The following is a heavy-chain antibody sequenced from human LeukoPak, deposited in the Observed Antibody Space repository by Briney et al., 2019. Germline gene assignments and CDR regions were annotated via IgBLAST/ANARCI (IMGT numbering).Heavy chain of an antibody. CDR3: ARGSLGYCSSTSCLNAFDI. D-gene: IGHD2-2*03. CDR1: GGTFSSYA. V-gene: IGHV1-69*05. CDR2: IIPIFGTA. Sequence: ASVKVSCKASGGTFSSYAISWVRQAPGQGLEWMGRIIPIFGTANYAQKFQGRVTITTDESTSTAYMELSSLRPEDTAVYYCARGSLGYCSSTSCLNAFDIWGQGTMVTVSS. J-gene: IGHJ3*02.